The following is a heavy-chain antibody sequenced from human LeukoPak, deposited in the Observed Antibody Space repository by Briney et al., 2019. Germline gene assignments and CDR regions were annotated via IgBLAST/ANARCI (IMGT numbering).Heavy chain of an antibody. CDR2: INHSGST. D-gene: IGHD3-3*01. V-gene: IGHV4-39*07. CDR3: ARGRGIFGVVIDSRNYPNWFDP. J-gene: IGHJ5*02. Sequence: PSETLSLTCTVSGDSVSSDSYYWSWIRQPPGKGLEWIGEINHSGSTNYNPSLKSRVTISVDTSKNQFSLKLSSVTAADTAVYYCARGRGIFGVVIDSRNYPNWFDPWGQGTLVTVSS. CDR1: GDSVSSDSYY.